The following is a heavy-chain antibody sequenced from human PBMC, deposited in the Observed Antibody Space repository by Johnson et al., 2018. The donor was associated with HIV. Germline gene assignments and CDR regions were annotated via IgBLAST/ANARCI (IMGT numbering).Heavy chain of an antibody. D-gene: IGHD6-6*01. J-gene: IGHJ3*02. CDR3: ARVGQKLVPVPRGAFDI. Sequence: QVQLVESGGGVVQPGGSLRLSCAASGFTFSNYGMHWVRQAPGKGLEWVAFIRYDGSNKYYADSVKGRFTISRDNSKNTLYLQMNSLRAEDTAVYYCARVGQKLVPVPRGAFDIWGQGTMVTVSS. CDR2: IRYDGSNK. CDR1: GFTFSNYG. V-gene: IGHV3-30*02.